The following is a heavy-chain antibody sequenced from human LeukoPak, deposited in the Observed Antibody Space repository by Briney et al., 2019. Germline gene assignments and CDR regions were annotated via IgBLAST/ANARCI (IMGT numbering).Heavy chain of an antibody. V-gene: IGHV3-23*01. CDR1: GFTFSSYA. J-gene: IGHJ4*02. CDR2: ISGSGGST. CDR3: AKCAWELLHPCY. D-gene: IGHD1-26*01. Sequence: GGSLRLSCAASGFTFSSYAMSWVRQAPGKGLEWVSAISGSGGSTYYGDSVKGRFTISRDNSKNTPYLQMNSLRAEDTAVYYCAKCAWELLHPCYWGQGTLVTVSS.